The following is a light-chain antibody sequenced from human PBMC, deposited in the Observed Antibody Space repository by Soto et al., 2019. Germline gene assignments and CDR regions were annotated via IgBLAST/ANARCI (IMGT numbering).Light chain of an antibody. J-gene: IGKJ4*01. CDR2: GAS. CDR1: QSVSSN. V-gene: IGKV3-11*01. Sequence: EIVMTQSPATLSVSPGQRATLSCRASQSVSSNVAWYQQKPGQAPRPLIYGASNRATGIPARFSGSGSGPDFTLTISSLEPEDFAVYYCQLRSFTFGGGTKVDI. CDR3: QLRSFT.